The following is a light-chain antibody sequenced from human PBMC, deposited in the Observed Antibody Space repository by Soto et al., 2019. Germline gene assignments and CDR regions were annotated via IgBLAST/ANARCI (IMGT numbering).Light chain of an antibody. CDR2: NTN. V-gene: IGLV8-61*01. Sequence: QDVVTQEPSFLVSPGGTVTLTCGMNSGSVSASNYPSWYQQPPGQPPRTLIYNTNTRSSGVPDRFSGSILGNKAALTITGAQADDESDYYCILYMGSGIWVFGGGTQLTV. CDR3: ILYMGSGIWV. CDR1: SGSVSASNY. J-gene: IGLJ3*02.